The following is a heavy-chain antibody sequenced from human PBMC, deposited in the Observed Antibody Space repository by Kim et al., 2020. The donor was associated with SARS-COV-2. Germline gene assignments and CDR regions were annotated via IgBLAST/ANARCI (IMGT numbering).Heavy chain of an antibody. CDR3: ARVLLYYDILTGYPHSDYYYGMDV. J-gene: IGHJ6*02. D-gene: IGHD3-9*01. Sequence: ASVKVSCKASGYTFTSYYMHWVRQAPGQGLEWMGIINPSGGSTSYAQKFQGRVTMTRDTSTSTVYMELSSLRSEDTAVYYCARVLLYYDILTGYPHSDYYYGMDVWGQGTTVTVSS. CDR1: GYTFTSYY. V-gene: IGHV1-46*01. CDR2: INPSGGST.